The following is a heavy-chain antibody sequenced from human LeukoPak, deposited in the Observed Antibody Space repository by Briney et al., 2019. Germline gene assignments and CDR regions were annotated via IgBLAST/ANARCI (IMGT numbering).Heavy chain of an antibody. CDR1: GGSISGYY. Sequence: SETLSLTCTVSGGSISGYYWSWIRQPPGKGLEWIGEINHSGSTNYNPSLKSRVTISVDTSKNQFSLKLSSVTAADTAVYYCARVVPYYYDSSGYNDYWGQGTLVTVSS. CDR2: INHSGST. D-gene: IGHD3-22*01. CDR3: ARVVPYYYDSSGYNDY. V-gene: IGHV4-34*01. J-gene: IGHJ4*02.